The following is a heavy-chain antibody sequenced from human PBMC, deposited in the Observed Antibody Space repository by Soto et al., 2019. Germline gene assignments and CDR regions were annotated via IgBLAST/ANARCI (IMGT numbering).Heavy chain of an antibody. Sequence: QVQLVQSGAEVKKPGSSVKVSCKASGGTFSSYTINWVRQAPGQGLEWMGGIIPIFGTADYAQKVQGRVTVTADESTSTAYMELSSLRSEDTAVYYCASVETQRYYYGMDVWGQGTTVTVSS. CDR2: IIPIFGTA. CDR3: ASVETQRYYYGMDV. D-gene: IGHD2-15*01. V-gene: IGHV1-69*12. J-gene: IGHJ6*02. CDR1: GGTFSSYT.